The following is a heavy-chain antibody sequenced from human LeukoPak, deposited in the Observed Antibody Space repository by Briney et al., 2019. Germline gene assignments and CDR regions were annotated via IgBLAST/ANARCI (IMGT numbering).Heavy chain of an antibody. D-gene: IGHD4-17*01. CDR2: ISSSSKSYT. V-gene: IGHV3-11*06. J-gene: IGHJ6*02. CDR3: ARDLYGDYGGYYNYGMDV. CDR1: GFTFSDYY. Sequence: GGSLRLSCAASGFTFSDYYMSCIRQAPGKGLEWVSYISSSSKSYTHYADSVKGRFTISRDNAKKSLHLQMNSLRAEDTAVYYCARDLYGDYGGYYNYGMDVWGQGTTVTVSS.